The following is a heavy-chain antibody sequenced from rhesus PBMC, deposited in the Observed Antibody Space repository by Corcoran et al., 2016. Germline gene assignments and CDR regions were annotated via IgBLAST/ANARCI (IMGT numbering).Heavy chain of an antibody. D-gene: IGHD1-1*01. CDR1: GGSFRGYY. CDR2: IDGNIAVT. CDR3: ARHRELEDGLDS. V-gene: IGHV4-81*01. Sequence: QLQLQESGPGLVKPPETLSLTCAVSGGSFRGYYWSWIRQTPGKGLEWIGSIDGNIAVTKYNPSLKSQVTISKDTSKNQFSLKLSSVTAADTAVYYCARHRELEDGLDSWGQGVVVTVSS. J-gene: IGHJ6*01.